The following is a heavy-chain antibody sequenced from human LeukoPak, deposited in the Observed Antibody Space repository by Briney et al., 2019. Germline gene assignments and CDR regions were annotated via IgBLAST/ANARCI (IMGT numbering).Heavy chain of an antibody. CDR2: IYSGGST. J-gene: IGHJ4*02. Sequence: GGSLRLSCAASGFTVSSNYLSWDRQAPGKGLEWVSVIYSGGSTYYADSVKGRFTISRDNSKNTLYLQMNSLRAEDTAVYYCARDDIAVAGQDYWGQGTLVTVSS. V-gene: IGHV3-66*01. D-gene: IGHD6-19*01. CDR3: ARDDIAVAGQDY. CDR1: GFTVSSNY.